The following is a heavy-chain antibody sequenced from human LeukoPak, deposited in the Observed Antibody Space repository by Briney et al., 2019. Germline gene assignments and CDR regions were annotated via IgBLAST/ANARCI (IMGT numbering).Heavy chain of an antibody. CDR3: ARGRRYYGSGSYSLYCYYYYMDV. V-gene: IGHV1-69*06. J-gene: IGHJ6*03. CDR1: GGTFSSYA. Sequence: SVKVSCKASGGTFSSYAISWVRQAPGQGLEWMGGIIPIFGTANYAQKFQGRVTITADKSTSTAYMELSSLRSEDTAVYYCARGRRYYGSGSYSLYCYYYYMDVWGKGTTVTVSS. CDR2: IIPIFGTA. D-gene: IGHD3-10*01.